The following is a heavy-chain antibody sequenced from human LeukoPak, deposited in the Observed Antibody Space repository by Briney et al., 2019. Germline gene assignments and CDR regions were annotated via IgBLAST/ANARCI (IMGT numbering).Heavy chain of an antibody. CDR2: IIPIFGTA. V-gene: IGHV1-69*01. CDR1: GGTFSSYA. CDR3: AREAAPGTTNAFDI. Sequence: GSSVKVSCKASGGTFSSYAISWVRQAPGQGLEWMGGIIPIFGTANYAQKFQGRVTITADESTSTAYMELSSLRSEDTAVYYCAREAAPGTTNAFDIWGQGTMVTVSS. D-gene: IGHD1-7*01. J-gene: IGHJ3*02.